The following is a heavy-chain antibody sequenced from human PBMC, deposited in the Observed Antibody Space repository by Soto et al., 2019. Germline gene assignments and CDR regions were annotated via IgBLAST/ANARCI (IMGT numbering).Heavy chain of an antibody. CDR3: ARDREGFFDY. D-gene: IGHD1-26*01. J-gene: IGHJ4*02. Sequence: EVQLVESGGGLVQPGGSLRLSCAASGFTASSNYMSWVRQAPGKGLEWLSVIYSGGTTYYADSVKDRFTISRDNSKNTLYRQMSSLRVEDTAVYYCARDREGFFDYWGQGTLVTVSS. CDR1: GFTASSNY. V-gene: IGHV3-66*01. CDR2: IYSGGTT.